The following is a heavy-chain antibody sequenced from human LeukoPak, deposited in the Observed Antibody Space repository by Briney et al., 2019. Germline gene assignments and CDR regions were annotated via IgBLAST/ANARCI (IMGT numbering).Heavy chain of an antibody. V-gene: IGHV3-7*05. CDR3: ARDVFFDY. J-gene: IGHJ4*02. Sequence: SGGSLRLSRAASGFTFSNYWMSWVRQAPGKGLEWVANIKQDGSEKYCVDSVKGRFTISRDNAKNSLYLQMNSLRAEDTAVYYCARDVFFDYWGQGTLVTVSS. CDR2: IKQDGSEK. D-gene: IGHD5/OR15-5a*01. CDR1: GFTFSNYW.